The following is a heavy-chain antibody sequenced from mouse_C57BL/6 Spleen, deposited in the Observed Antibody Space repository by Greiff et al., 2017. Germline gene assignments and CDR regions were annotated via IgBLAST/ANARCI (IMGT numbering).Heavy chain of an antibody. V-gene: IGHV5-6*01. J-gene: IGHJ4*01. CDR1: GFTFSSYG. CDR3: ARQGDGSSYNAMDY. D-gene: IGHD1-1*01. Sequence: EVQLVESGGDLVKPGGSLKLSCAASGFTFSSYGMSWVRQTPDKRLEWVATISRGGSYTYYPASVKGRFTISRDNAKKTLYLQMSSLKSEDTAMYYCARQGDGSSYNAMDYWGQGTSVTVSS. CDR2: ISRGGSYT.